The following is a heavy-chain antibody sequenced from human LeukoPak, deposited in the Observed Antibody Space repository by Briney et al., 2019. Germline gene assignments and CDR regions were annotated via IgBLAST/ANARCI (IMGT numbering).Heavy chain of an antibody. CDR1: GYTFTSYY. CDR3: ARDSRYCSGGSCYTDAFDI. CDR2: INPSGGST. V-gene: IGHV1-46*01. J-gene: IGHJ3*02. D-gene: IGHD2-15*01. Sequence: ASVKVSCKASGYTFTSYYMHWVRQAPGQGLEWMGIINPSGGSTSYAQKFQGRVTMTRDMSTSTVYMELSSLRSEDTAVYYCARDSRYCSGGSCYTDAFDIWGQGTMVTVSS.